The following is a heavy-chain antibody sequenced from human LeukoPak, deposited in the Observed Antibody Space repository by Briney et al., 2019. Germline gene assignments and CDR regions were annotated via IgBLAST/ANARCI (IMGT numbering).Heavy chain of an antibody. CDR2: ISSSSRTR. D-gene: IGHD2-15*01. CDR1: GFNFSTYN. J-gene: IGHJ4*02. CDR3: VRESIGFDY. V-gene: IGHV3-48*04. Sequence: PGGSLRLSCAASGFNFSTYNVNWVLQAPGKGLDWVSYISSSSRTRYYADSVKGRFTISRDNAKDSLYLQMNSLRAEDTAVYYCVRESIGFDYWGQGTLVTVSS.